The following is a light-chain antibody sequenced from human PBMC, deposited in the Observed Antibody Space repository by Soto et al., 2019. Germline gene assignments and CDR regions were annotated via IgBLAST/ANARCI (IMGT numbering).Light chain of an antibody. CDR1: SSDVGGYNC. CDR2: DVT. CDR3: CSHSASYTFV. Sequence: LTQPRSVSGSPGQSVTISCTGTSSDVGGYNCVSRYQQHPGKAPQLIIYDVTQRPSGVPDRFSGSKSGNTASLSISGLQAEDEADYHCCSHSASYTFVFGTGTKVTVL. V-gene: IGLV2-11*01. J-gene: IGLJ1*01.